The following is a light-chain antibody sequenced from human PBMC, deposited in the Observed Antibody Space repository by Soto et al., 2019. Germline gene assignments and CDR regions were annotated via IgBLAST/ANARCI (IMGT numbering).Light chain of an antibody. CDR1: KSVRTD. CDR2: GGS. CDR3: QQYNDWPTIT. Sequence: EIVMTQSPATLSVPPGDRATLSCRASKSVRTDLAWYQQKPGQAPRLLSYGGSIRAADVPARFSGSGSGTEFTLTISTLQSEDFAVYYCQQYNDWPTITFGQGTRLEIK. J-gene: IGKJ5*01. V-gene: IGKV3-15*01.